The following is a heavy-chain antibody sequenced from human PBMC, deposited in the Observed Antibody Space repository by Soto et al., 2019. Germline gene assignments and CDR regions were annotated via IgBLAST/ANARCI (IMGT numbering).Heavy chain of an antibody. CDR2: INPNSGGT. CDR1: GYTFTGYY. CDR3: ARGRPSGEGYCSSTSCYDSSYYYYYMDV. V-gene: IGHV1-2*04. Sequence: ASVKVSCKASGYTFTGYYMHWVRQAPGQGLEWMGWINPNSGGTNYAQKFQGWVTMTRDTSISTAYMELSRLRSDDTAVYYCARGRPSGEGYCSSTSCYDSSYYYYYMDVWGKGTTVTVSS. D-gene: IGHD2-2*01. J-gene: IGHJ6*03.